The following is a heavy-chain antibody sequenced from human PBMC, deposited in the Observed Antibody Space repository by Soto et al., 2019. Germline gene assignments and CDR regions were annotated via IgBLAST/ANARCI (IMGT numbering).Heavy chain of an antibody. CDR1: GFTFSSYG. D-gene: IGHD6-19*01. J-gene: IGHJ4*02. CDR2: IWYDGSNK. V-gene: IGHV3-33*01. Sequence: QVQLVESGGGVVQPGRSLRLSCAASGFTFSSYGMHWVRQAPGKGLEWVAVIWYDGSNKYYADSVKGRFTISRDNSKNTLYLQMNSLRAEDTAVYYCARVPAIRSGWYLDPQGGTLDYWGQGTLVTVSS. CDR3: ARVPAIRSGWYLDPQGGTLDY.